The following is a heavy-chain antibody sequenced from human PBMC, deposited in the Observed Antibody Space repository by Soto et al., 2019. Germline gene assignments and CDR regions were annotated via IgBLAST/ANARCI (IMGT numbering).Heavy chain of an antibody. CDR1: SGSISSSNW. D-gene: IGHD2-21*01. V-gene: IGHV4-4*02. CDR3: ARKTIHLNYYFDY. Sequence: SETLSLTCAVSSGSISSSNWWSWVRQPPGKGLEWIGEIYHSGSTNYNPSLKSRVTISVDKSKNQFSLKLSSVTAADTAVYYCARKTIHLNYYFDYWGQGTLVTVSS. CDR2: IYHSGST. J-gene: IGHJ4*02.